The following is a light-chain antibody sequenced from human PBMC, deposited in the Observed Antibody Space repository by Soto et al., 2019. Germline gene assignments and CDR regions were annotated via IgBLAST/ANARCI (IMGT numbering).Light chain of an antibody. CDR1: QSVAKNY. CDR3: QQYATSPLT. J-gene: IGKJ4*01. Sequence: EIGLTQSPGTLSLSPGERASLSCRASQSVAKNYLAWYQQKPGQALRLLISDASSRATGIPDRFSGSGSGTDFTLTISRLEAEDFAVYFCQQYATSPLTFGGGTKVEIK. V-gene: IGKV3-20*01. CDR2: DAS.